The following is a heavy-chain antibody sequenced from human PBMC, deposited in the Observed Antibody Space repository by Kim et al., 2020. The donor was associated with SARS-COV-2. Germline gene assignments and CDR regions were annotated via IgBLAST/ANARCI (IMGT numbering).Heavy chain of an antibody. D-gene: IGHD5-18*01. CDR3: ARGVGGIQLWSDAFDI. CDR1: GGTFSSYA. J-gene: IGHJ3*02. V-gene: IGHV1-69*13. CDR2: IIPIFGTA. Sequence: SVKVSCKASGGTFSSYAISWVRQAPGQGLEWMGGIIPIFGTANYAQKFQGRVTITADESTSTAYMELSSLRSEDTAVYYCARGVGGIQLWSDAFDIWGQGTMVTVSS.